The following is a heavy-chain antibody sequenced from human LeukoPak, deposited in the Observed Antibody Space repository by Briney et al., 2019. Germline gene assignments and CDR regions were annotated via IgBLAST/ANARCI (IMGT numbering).Heavy chain of an antibody. CDR3: ASEFWSGYYPSSAQVVHGYGMDV. D-gene: IGHD3-3*01. V-gene: IGHV1-46*01. CDR2: INPSGGSI. CDR1: GYTFTRYS. J-gene: IGHJ6*02. Sequence: ASVKVSCKASGYTFTRYSMHWVRQAPGQGLEWMGIINPSGGSISYAQKFRGRVTMTRNTSISTAYMELSSLRSEDTAVYYCASEFWSGYYPSSAQVVHGYGMDVWGQGTTVTVSS.